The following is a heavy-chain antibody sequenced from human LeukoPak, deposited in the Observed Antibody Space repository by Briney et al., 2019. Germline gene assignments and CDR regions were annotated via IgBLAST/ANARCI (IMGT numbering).Heavy chain of an antibody. Sequence: EASVKVSCKASGYTFTGYYMHWVRQAPGQGLEWMGWINPNSGGTNYAQKFQSRVTMTRDTAISTAYMELGRLRSDDTAVYYCARESGAFHGSYFDYWGQGTLVTVSS. CDR2: INPNSGGT. CDR3: ARESGAFHGSYFDY. V-gene: IGHV1-2*02. J-gene: IGHJ4*02. D-gene: IGHD1-26*01. CDR1: GYTFTGYY.